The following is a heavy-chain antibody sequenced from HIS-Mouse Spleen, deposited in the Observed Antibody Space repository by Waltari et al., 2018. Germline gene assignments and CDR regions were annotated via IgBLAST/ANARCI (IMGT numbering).Heavy chain of an antibody. J-gene: IGHJ5*02. D-gene: IGHD1-20*01. CDR2: VIHILGMA. CDR1: GGTFSSYA. Sequence: QVQLVQSGAEVKKPGSSVKVSCKASGGTFSSYAISWVRQAPGQGLEWRGRVIHILGMANYGQKFQGRVTITADKSTRTAYMELSSLRSEDTAVYYWARAGNNWNQSRGFDPWGQGTLVTVSS. V-gene: IGHV1-69*04. CDR3: ARAGNNWNQSRGFDP.